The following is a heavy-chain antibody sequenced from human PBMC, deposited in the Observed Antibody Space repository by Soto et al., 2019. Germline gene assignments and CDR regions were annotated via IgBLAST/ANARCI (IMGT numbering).Heavy chain of an antibody. V-gene: IGHV3-30*18. Sequence: VQLLESGGGLVQPGGSLRLSCAASGFTFSSYGMHWVRQAPGKGLEWVAVISYDGSNKYYADSVKGRFTISRDNSKNTLYLQMNSLRAEDTAVYYCAKALSGSYYWYFDLWGRGTLVTVSS. CDR1: GFTFSSYG. CDR2: ISYDGSNK. CDR3: AKALSGSYYWYFDL. D-gene: IGHD1-26*01. J-gene: IGHJ2*01.